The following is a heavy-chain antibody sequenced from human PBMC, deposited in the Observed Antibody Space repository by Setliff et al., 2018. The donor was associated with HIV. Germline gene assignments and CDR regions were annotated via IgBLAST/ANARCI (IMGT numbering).Heavy chain of an antibody. CDR2: FYPTGSV. CDR3: ARGRNFRDIRDSLFDL. D-gene: IGHD2-15*01. V-gene: IGHV4-61*01. CDR1: GGSISFGCYY. Sequence: SETLSLTCTVSGGSISFGCYYWSWIRQPPGKGLEWIGCFYPTGSVNYNPSLKSRVTISVDPSKNQFSLKLNSVTAADTAVYYCARGRNFRDIRDSLFDLWGQGTLVTVSS. J-gene: IGHJ4*02.